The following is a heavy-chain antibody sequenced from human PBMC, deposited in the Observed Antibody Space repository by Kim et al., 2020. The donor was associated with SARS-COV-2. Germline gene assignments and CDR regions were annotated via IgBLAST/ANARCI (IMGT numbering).Heavy chain of an antibody. Sequence: GGSLRLSCAASGFTFSSYAMHWVRQAPGKGLEWVAVISYDGSNKYYADSVKGRFTISRDNSKNTLYLQMNSLRAEDTAVYYCARDQGVRGAKGGYFDYWGQGTLVTVSS. J-gene: IGHJ4*02. V-gene: IGHV3-30*04. CDR1: GFTFSSYA. CDR3: ARDQGVRGAKGGYFDY. D-gene: IGHD3-10*01. CDR2: ISYDGSNK.